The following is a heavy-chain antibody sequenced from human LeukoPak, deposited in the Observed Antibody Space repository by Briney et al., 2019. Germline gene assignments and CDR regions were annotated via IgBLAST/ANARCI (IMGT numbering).Heavy chain of an antibody. CDR2: INHSGST. V-gene: IGHV4-34*01. CDR3: ARGTRRAARDY. Sequence: SETLSLTCAVYGGSFSGYYWSWVRQPPGKGLEWIGEINHSGSTNYNPSLKNRVTISVDTSKNQFSLKLSSVTAADTAVYYCARGTRRAARDYWGQGTLVTVSS. CDR1: GGSFSGYY. J-gene: IGHJ4*02. D-gene: IGHD5-18*01.